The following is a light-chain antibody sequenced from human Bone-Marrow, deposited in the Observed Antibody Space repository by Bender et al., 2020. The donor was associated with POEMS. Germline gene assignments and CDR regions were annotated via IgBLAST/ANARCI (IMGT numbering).Light chain of an antibody. CDR2: ANN. CDR1: SSNIGAHYD. J-gene: IGLJ3*02. V-gene: IGLV1-40*01. CDR3: AVWDDSLNGWV. Sequence: QSVLTQPPSVSGAPGQRVTISCTGSSSNIGAHYDVHWYQQLPGTAPKLLIYANNNRPSGVPDRFSGSQSGASASLAISGLQSEDEADYYCAVWDDSLNGWVFGGGTKLTVL.